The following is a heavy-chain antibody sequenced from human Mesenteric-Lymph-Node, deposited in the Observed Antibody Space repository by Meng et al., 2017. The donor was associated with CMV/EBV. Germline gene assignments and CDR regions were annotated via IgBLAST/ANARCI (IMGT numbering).Heavy chain of an antibody. CDR3: TKSSSWYNDFDY. V-gene: IGHV3-73*01. CDR1: GFTFSGSA. D-gene: IGHD6-13*01. J-gene: IGHJ4*02. Sequence: GESLKISCAVSGFTFSGSAMHWVRQASGKGLEWVGRIRSKANSYATAYAASVKGRFTISRDDSKNTAYLQMNSLKTEDTAVYYCTKSSSWYNDFDYWGQGTLVTVSS. CDR2: IRSKANSYAT.